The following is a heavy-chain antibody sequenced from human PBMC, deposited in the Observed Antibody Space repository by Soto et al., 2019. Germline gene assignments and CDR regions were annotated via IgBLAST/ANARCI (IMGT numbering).Heavy chain of an antibody. CDR3: ARANTKEWDRKYTWDY. CDR1: GGTFSSYA. V-gene: IGHV1-69*13. CDR2: IIPIFGTA. Sequence: SVKVSCKASGGTFSSYAISWVRQAPGQGLEWMGGIIPIFGTANYAQKFQGRVTITADESTSTAYMELSSLRSEDTAVYYCARANTKEWDRKYTWDYWGQGTLVTVSS. J-gene: IGHJ4*02. D-gene: IGHD1-20*01.